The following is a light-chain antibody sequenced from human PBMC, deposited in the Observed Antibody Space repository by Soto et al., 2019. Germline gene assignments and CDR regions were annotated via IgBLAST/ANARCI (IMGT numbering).Light chain of an antibody. J-gene: IGLJ1*01. CDR2: EVS. Sequence: QSALAQPASVSGSPRQSITISCTGTSSDVGAYDFVSWYQQHPDKATKLMISEVSNRPSGVSYRFSGSKSVNTATLTISGLQAEDEADDYCSSYTTSSTRVFGTGTKVTVL. CDR3: SSYTTSSTRV. CDR1: SSDVGAYDF. V-gene: IGLV2-14*03.